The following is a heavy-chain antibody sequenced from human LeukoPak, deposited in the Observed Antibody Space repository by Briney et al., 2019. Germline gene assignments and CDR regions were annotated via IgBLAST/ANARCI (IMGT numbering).Heavy chain of an antibody. D-gene: IGHD3-22*01. V-gene: IGHV1-46*01. CDR1: GYTFTSYY. J-gene: IGHJ4*02. CDR3: AREERYYDSSGYDY. CDR2: INPSGGST. Sequence: ASVKVSCKAFGYTFTSYYMHWVRQAPGQGLEWMGIINPSGGSTSYAQKFQGGVTMTRDMSTSTVYMELSSLRSEDTAVYYCAREERYYDSSGYDYWGQGTLVTVSS.